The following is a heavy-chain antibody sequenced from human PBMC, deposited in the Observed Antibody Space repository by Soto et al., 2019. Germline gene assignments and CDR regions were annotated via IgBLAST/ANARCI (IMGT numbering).Heavy chain of an antibody. D-gene: IGHD1-7*01. V-gene: IGHV4-34*01. CDR1: GGSFSGYY. CDR3: ARGGITGTTDNWFDP. Sequence: SETLSLTCAVYGGSFSGYYWSWIRQPPGKGLEWIGEINHSGSANYNPSLKSRVTISVDTSKNQFSLKLSSVTAADTAVYYCARGGITGTTDNWFDPSGQATLVTVSS. J-gene: IGHJ5*02. CDR2: INHSGSA.